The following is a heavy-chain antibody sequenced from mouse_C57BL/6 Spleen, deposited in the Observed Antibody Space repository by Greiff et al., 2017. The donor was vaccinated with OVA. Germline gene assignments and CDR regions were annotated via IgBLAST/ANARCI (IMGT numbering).Heavy chain of an antibody. D-gene: IGHD2-1*01. V-gene: IGHV5-17*01. CDR1: GFTFSDYG. J-gene: IGHJ1*03. CDR2: ISSGSSTI. CDR3: ARRSYGNPYWYLDV. Sequence: EVKLVESGGGLVKPGGSLKLSCAASGFTFSDYGMHWVRQAPEKGLEWVAYISSGSSTIYYADTVKGRFTISRDNAKNTLFLQMTSLRSEDTAMYYCARRSYGNPYWYLDVWGTGTTVTVSS.